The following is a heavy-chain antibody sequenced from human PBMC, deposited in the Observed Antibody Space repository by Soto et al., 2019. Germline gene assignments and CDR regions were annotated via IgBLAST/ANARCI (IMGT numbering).Heavy chain of an antibody. J-gene: IGHJ4*01. CDR2: INAGNGNT. CDR3: ARGSGSYYRPSDY. Sequence: GASVKVSCKASGYTFTSYAMHWVRQAPGQRLEWMGWINAGNGNTKYSQKFQGRVTITGDTSASTAYMELSSLRSGDTAVYYCARGSGSYYRPSDYWGMEPWSPSPQ. D-gene: IGHD3-10*01. V-gene: IGHV1-3*01. CDR1: GYTFTSYA.